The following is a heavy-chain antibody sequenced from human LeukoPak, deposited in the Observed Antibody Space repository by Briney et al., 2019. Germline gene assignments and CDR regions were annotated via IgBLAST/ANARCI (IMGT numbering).Heavy chain of an antibody. CDR3: AGVGYCSSTSCYAGEYFQH. CDR1: GYTFTSYY. D-gene: IGHD2-2*03. CDR2: INPSGGST. V-gene: IGHV1-46*01. Sequence: ASVKVSCKASGYTFTSYYMHWVRQAPGQGLEWMGIINPSGGSTSYAQKFQGRVTMTRDTSTSTVYMELSSLRSEDTAVYYCAGVGYCSSTSCYAGEYFQHWGQGTLVTVSS. J-gene: IGHJ1*01.